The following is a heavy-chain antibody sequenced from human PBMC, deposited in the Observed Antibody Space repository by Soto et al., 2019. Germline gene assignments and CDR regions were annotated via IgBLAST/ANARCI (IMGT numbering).Heavy chain of an antibody. CDR3: VKDSESSGYLTHLDY. J-gene: IGHJ4*02. V-gene: IGHV3-9*01. Sequence: SLRLSCVASGFTFDDYAIHWVRQTPGKGLEWVSGLTWNGEVLGYADSVKGRFTISRDNAKNSLYLEMNSLRPEDTASYYCVKDSESSGYLTHLDYWGQGTLVTVSS. CDR2: LTWNGEVL. D-gene: IGHD3-22*01. CDR1: GFTFDDYA.